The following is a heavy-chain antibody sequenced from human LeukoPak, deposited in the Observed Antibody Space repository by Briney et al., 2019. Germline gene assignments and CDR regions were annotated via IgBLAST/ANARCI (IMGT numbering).Heavy chain of an antibody. CDR3: ARERYGDYDFDY. CDR2: INHSGST. D-gene: IGHD4-17*01. V-gene: IGHV4-34*01. Sequence: SETLSLTCAVYGGSFSGYYWSWIRQPPGKGLEWIGEINHSGSTNYNPSLKSRVTISVDTSKNQFSLKLSSVTAADTAVYYCARERYGDYDFDYWGQGTLVTVSS. CDR1: GGSFSGYY. J-gene: IGHJ4*02.